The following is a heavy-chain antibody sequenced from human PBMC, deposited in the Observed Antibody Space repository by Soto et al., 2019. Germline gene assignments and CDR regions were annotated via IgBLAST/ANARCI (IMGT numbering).Heavy chain of an antibody. J-gene: IGHJ6*03. V-gene: IGHV5-51*01. CDR2: IYPGDSDT. CDR3: ARTITIFDYYMDV. D-gene: IGHD3-3*01. Sequence: GESLKISCKGSGYSFTIYWIGWVRQMPGKGLEWMGIIYPGDSDTRYSPSFQGQVTISADKSISTAYLQWSSLKASDTAMYYCARTITIFDYYMDVWGKGTTVTVSS. CDR1: GYSFTIYW.